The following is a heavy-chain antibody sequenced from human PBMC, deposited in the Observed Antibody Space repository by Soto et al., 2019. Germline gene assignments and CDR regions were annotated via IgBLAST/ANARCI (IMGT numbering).Heavy chain of an antibody. CDR1: GDSISSYY. V-gene: IGHV4-59*01. D-gene: IGHD2-21*01. Sequence: ASETLSLTCTVSGDSISSYYFSWIRKPPGKGLEWIGYFSYSGTTSYKPSLRSRVSISLDTSKSQFFLKLTSLTAADTAVYYCARGKIPSGYFDYWGQGILVTVSS. CDR2: FSYSGTT. CDR3: ARGKIPSGYFDY. J-gene: IGHJ4*02.